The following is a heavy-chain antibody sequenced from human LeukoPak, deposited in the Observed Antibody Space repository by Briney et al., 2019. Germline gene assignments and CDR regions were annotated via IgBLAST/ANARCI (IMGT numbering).Heavy chain of an antibody. D-gene: IGHD3-10*01. J-gene: IGHJ4*02. CDR3: ARRPGSGSRHFDY. V-gene: IGHV4-39*01. CDR2: IYYTGST. CDR1: GGSISTSSYY. Sequence: PSETLSLTCTVSGGSISTSSYYWSWIRQPPGKRPEWIGTIYYTGSTYYNPSLKSRVTISVDASKNQFSLILSSVTAADTAVYYCARRPGSGSRHFDYWGQGTLVTASS.